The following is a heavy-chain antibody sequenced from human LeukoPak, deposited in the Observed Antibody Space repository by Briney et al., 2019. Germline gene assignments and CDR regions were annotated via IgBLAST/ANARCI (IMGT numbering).Heavy chain of an antibody. Sequence: ASVKVSCKASGYTFTSYGISWVRQAPGQGLEWMGGIIPIFGTANYAQKFQGRVTITADESTSTAYMELSSLRSEDTAVYYCAIEMATIGDYFDYWGQGTLVTVSS. CDR3: AIEMATIGDYFDY. J-gene: IGHJ4*02. CDR1: GYTFTSYG. V-gene: IGHV1-69*13. CDR2: IIPIFGTA. D-gene: IGHD5-24*01.